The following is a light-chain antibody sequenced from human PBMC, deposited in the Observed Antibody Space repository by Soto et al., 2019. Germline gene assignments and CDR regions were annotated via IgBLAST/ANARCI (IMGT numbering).Light chain of an antibody. CDR2: GAS. Sequence: EIVLTQSPGTMSLSPGERATLSCRASQNVDTKYLAWCRFKPGQAPRIIIFGASGRATGIPDRFSGSGSGTDFTLTISRLEPEDFAVYYCQQYGSLSWTFGQGTKVDI. CDR1: QNVDTKY. J-gene: IGKJ1*01. CDR3: QQYGSLSWT. V-gene: IGKV3-20*01.